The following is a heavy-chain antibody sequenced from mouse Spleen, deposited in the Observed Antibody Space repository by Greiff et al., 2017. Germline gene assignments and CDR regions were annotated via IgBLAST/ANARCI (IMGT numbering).Heavy chain of an antibody. CDR2: ISYSGST. D-gene: IGHD1-1*01. V-gene: IGHV3-1*01. CDR1: GYSITSGYD. CDR3: ARDYYGSSPFAY. Sequence: EVKLMESGPGMVKPSQSLSLTCTVTGYSITSGYDWHWIRHFPGNKLEWMGYISYSGSTNYNPSLKSRISITHDTSKNHFFLKLNSVTTEDTATYYCARDYYGSSPFAYWGQGTLVTVSA. J-gene: IGHJ3*01.